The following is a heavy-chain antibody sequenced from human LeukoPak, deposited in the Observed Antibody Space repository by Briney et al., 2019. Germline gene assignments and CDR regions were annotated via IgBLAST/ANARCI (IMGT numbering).Heavy chain of an antibody. V-gene: IGHV3-30*18. Sequence: GGSLRLSCAASGFTFSSYGMHWVRQAPGKGLEWVAVMSYDGSNKYYADSVKGRFTISRDNSKNTLYLQMNSLRAEDTAVYYCAKRDFDYWGQGTLVTVSS. CDR2: MSYDGSNK. J-gene: IGHJ4*02. CDR3: AKRDFDY. CDR1: GFTFSSYG.